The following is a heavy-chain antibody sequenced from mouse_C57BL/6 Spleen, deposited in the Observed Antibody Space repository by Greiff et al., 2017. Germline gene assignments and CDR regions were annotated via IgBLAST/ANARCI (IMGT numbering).Heavy chain of an antibody. J-gene: IGHJ2*01. Sequence: VQLQQSGPELVKPGASVTISCKASGYAFSSSWMNWVKQRPGTGLEWIGRIYPGDGDTNYNGKFKGKATLPADKSSSTAYMQLSSLTSEDSAVYFCARLGYGNYEDYWGQGTTLTVSS. V-gene: IGHV1-82*01. D-gene: IGHD2-1*01. CDR3: ARLGYGNYEDY. CDR2: IYPGDGDT. CDR1: GYAFSSSW.